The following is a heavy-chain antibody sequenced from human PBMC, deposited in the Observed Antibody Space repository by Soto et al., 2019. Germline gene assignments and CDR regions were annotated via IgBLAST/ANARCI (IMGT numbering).Heavy chain of an antibody. Sequence: PGGSLRLSCAASGFTFSSYAMSWFRQAPGKGLEWVSAISGSGGSTYYADSVKGRFTISRDNSKNTLYLQMNSLRAEDTAVYYCAKVYGSGSYYRINYYYGMDVWGQGTTGTVSS. CDR3: AKVYGSGSYYRINYYYGMDV. CDR1: GFTFSSYA. D-gene: IGHD3-10*01. CDR2: ISGSGGST. J-gene: IGHJ6*02. V-gene: IGHV3-23*01.